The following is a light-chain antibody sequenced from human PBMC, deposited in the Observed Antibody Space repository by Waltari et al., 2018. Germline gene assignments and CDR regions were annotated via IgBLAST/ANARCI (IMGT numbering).Light chain of an antibody. CDR3: CSYAPGNTYV. Sequence: QSALTQPASVSGSPGQSITIPCTGTSSGVGSYNLVSWSQQSPGKAPKLMILSARFSGSKSDNTASLTISGLQAEDEADYYCCSYAPGNTYVFGTGTKVTVL. J-gene: IGLJ1*01. V-gene: IGLV2-23*01. CDR1: SSGVGSYNL.